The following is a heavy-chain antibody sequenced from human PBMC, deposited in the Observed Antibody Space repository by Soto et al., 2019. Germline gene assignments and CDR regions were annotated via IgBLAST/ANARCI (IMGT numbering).Heavy chain of an antibody. CDR2: IVPIYRTA. V-gene: IGHV1-69*06. Sequence: AVRVSCSASGGTFSSYRINWVRPAPGTVLEWVGGIVPIYRTAYYAQKFQGRATIPADKSARTSNMELRSLKSQDSAFYYCEKVPGAKVRLSWGKGPLVTV. J-gene: IGHJ4*02. CDR1: GGTFSSYR. D-gene: IGHD2-21*01. CDR3: EKVPGAKVRLS.